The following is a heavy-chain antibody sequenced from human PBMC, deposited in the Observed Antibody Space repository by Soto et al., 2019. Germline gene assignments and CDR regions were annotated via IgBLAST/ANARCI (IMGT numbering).Heavy chain of an antibody. CDR2: INHSGST. D-gene: IGHD3-10*01. CDR3: ARGRRLAKLVRGVIWFDP. CDR1: GGSFSGYY. J-gene: IGHJ5*02. V-gene: IGHV4-34*01. Sequence: SETLSLTCAVYGGSFSGYYWSWIRQPPGKGLEWIGEINHSGSTNYNPSLKSRVTISVDTSKNQFSLKLSSVTAADTAVYYCARGRRLAKLVRGVIWFDPWGQGTLVTVSS.